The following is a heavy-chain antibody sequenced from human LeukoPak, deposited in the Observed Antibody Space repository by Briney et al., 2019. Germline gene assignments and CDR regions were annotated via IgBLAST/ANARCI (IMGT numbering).Heavy chain of an antibody. CDR1: GGSISSSNW. J-gene: IGHJ4*02. Sequence: SGTLSLTCAVSGGSISSSNWWSWVRQPPGKGLKWIGEIYHSGSTNYNPSLKSRVTISVDKSKNQFSLKLSSVTAADTAVYYCARGESYYDSSGYYAFDYWGQGTLVTVSS. V-gene: IGHV4-4*02. D-gene: IGHD3-22*01. CDR2: IYHSGST. CDR3: ARGESYYDSSGYYAFDY.